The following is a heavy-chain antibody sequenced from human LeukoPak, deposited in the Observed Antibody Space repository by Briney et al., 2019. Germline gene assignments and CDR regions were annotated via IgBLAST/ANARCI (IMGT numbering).Heavy chain of an antibody. Sequence: SGPALVKPTQTLTLTCTFSGFSLSPSGMCVSWIRQPPGKALEWLALIDWDDDKYYSTSLKTRLTISKDTSKNQVVLTMTNMDPVDTATYYCARTLAGYYYDSSDYYYDYWGQGTLVTVSS. V-gene: IGHV2-70*01. D-gene: IGHD3-22*01. CDR3: ARTLAGYYYDSSDYYYDY. CDR2: IDWDDDK. CDR1: GFSLSPSGMC. J-gene: IGHJ4*02.